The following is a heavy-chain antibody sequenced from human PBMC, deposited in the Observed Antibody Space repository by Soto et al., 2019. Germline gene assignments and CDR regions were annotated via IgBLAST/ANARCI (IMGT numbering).Heavy chain of an antibody. V-gene: IGHV4-38-2*01. CDR1: GYFISTGYY. CDR3: ARGYSGNYFDL. J-gene: IGHJ4*02. Sequence: PSETLSLTCAVSGYFISTGYYWAWIRQSSGKGLEWIGSTHHSGTTYYNTSLKSRVTISVDTSKDQFSLKLTSVTAADTAVYFCARGYSGNYFDLWGQGTLVTVSS. D-gene: IGHD1-26*01. CDR2: THHSGTT.